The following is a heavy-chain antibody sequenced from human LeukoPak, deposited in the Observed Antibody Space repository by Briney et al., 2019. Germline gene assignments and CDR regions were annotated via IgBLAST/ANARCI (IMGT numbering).Heavy chain of an antibody. CDR1: GYTFTGYY. J-gene: IGHJ3*02. CDR3: ARGGSKRLDAFDI. Sequence: ASVKVSCKASGYTFTGYYMHWVRQPPGQGLEGMEWINPNSGGTNYAQKFQGWVTMTRDTSISTAYMELSRLRSDDTAVYYCARGGSKRLDAFDIWGQGTMVTVSS. V-gene: IGHV1-2*04. CDR2: INPNSGGT. D-gene: IGHD2-15*01.